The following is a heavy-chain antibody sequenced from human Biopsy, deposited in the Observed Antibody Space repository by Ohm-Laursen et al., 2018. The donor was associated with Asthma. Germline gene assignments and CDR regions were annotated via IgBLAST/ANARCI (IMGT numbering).Heavy chain of an antibody. V-gene: IGHV3-53*01. CDR2: IYSGGTS. CDR3: ARGDSSNWLHYYFDY. CDR1: GFTVSTNG. J-gene: IGHJ4*02. Sequence: LSLTCAASGFTVSTNGMSWVRQPPGKGLEWVSVIYSGGTSHTADSVRGRFTISRDYSKNTLYLQMHSLRAEDTAVYYCARGDSSNWLHYYFDYWGQGTLVTVSS. D-gene: IGHD3-22*01.